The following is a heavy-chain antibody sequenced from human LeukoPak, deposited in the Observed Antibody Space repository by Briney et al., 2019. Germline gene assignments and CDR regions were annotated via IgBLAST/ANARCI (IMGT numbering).Heavy chain of an antibody. Sequence: PGGSLSLSCAASGFTFSSYGMSWVRQALGKGLEWVSAISGSGGSTYYADSVKGRFTISRDNSKNTLYLQMNSLRAEDTAVYYCAKPGGYSYGSLFDFDYWGQGTLVTVSS. J-gene: IGHJ4*02. CDR1: GFTFSSYG. CDR2: ISGSGGST. CDR3: AKPGGYSYGSLFDFDY. D-gene: IGHD5-18*01. V-gene: IGHV3-23*01.